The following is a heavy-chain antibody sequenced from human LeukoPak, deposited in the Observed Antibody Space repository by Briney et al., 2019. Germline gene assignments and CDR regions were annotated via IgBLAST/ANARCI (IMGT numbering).Heavy chain of an antibody. CDR1: GGSISSYY. D-gene: IGHD3-10*01. J-gene: IGHJ4*02. V-gene: IGHV4-59*01. CDR3: ARDLSGGSGSYHFDY. CDR2: IYYTGST. Sequence: PSETLSLTCTVSGGSISSYYWSWIRQPPGKGLEWIGYIYYTGSTNYNPSLKSRVTISVDTSKNQFSLKLTSVTAADTAVYYCARDLSGGSGSYHFDYWGQGTLVTVSS.